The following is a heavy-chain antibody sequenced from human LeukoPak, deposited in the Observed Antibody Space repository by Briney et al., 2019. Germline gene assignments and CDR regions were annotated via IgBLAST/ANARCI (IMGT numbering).Heavy chain of an antibody. Sequence: SETLSLTCTVSGGSISSGGYYWSWIRQHPGKGLEWIGYIYYTGSSNYNPSLESRVTMSIDTSNNQFSLKLKSVTSADTAVYYCARMVGQLIEYYFDYWGRGTLVTVSS. CDR1: GGSISSGGYY. V-gene: IGHV4-61*08. CDR2: IYYTGSS. CDR3: ARMVGQLIEYYFDY. D-gene: IGHD1/OR15-1a*01. J-gene: IGHJ4*02.